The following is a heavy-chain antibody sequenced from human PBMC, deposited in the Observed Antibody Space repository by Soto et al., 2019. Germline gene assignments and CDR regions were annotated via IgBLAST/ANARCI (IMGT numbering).Heavy chain of an antibody. D-gene: IGHD1-26*01. J-gene: IGHJ4*02. Sequence: QVQLQESGPGLVKPSQTLSLTCTVSGTTISSGDHYWSWIRQAPGKGLEWIGYMYYTGKTYYNTSLQSRVTLSVDASKHQFSLKMTSVTAADTAMYFCARVYGRGDYFDFWGRGTLVSVSS. CDR1: GTTISSGDHY. CDR3: ARVYGRGDYFDF. CDR2: MYYTGKT. V-gene: IGHV4-30-4*01.